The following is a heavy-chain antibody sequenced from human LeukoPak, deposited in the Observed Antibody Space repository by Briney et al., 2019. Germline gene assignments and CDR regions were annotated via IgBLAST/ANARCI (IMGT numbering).Heavy chain of an antibody. D-gene: IGHD5-18*01. V-gene: IGHV4-39*01. CDR3: ARRGYSYGIFDY. Sequence: GSLRLSCAASGFTFSSYSMNWVRQPPGKGLEWIGSIYYSESTYYNPSLKSRVTISVDTSKNQLSLKLSSVTAADTAVYYCARRGYSYGIFDYWGQGTLVTVSS. J-gene: IGHJ4*02. CDR1: GFTFSSYSMN. CDR2: IYYSEST.